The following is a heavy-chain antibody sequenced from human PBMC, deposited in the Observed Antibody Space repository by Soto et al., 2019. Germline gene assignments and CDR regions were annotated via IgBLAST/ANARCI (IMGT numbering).Heavy chain of an antibody. CDR3: ASLTSVSDYGDYVAVHYGMDV. J-gene: IGHJ6*02. CDR1: GGTFSSYA. Sequence: GASVKVSCKASGGTFSSYAISWVRQAPGQGLEWMGGIIPIFGTANYAQKFQGRVTITADKSTSTAYMELSSLRSEDTAVYYCASLTSVSDYGDYVAVHYGMDVWGQGTTVTVSS. V-gene: IGHV1-69*06. D-gene: IGHD4-17*01. CDR2: IIPIFGTA.